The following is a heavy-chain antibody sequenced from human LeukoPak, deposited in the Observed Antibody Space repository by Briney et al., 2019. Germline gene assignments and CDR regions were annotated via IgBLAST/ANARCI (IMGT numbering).Heavy chain of an antibody. CDR1: GYTFTSYG. D-gene: IGHD3-10*01. CDR3: ARAPYYYGDFDY. Sequence: EASVKVSCKASGYTFTSYGISWVRQAPGQGLEWMGWISAYNGNTNYAQKLQGRVTMTTDTSTSTAYMELRSLGSDDTAVYYCARAPYYYGDFDYWGQGTLVTVSS. V-gene: IGHV1-18*01. J-gene: IGHJ4*02. CDR2: ISAYNGNT.